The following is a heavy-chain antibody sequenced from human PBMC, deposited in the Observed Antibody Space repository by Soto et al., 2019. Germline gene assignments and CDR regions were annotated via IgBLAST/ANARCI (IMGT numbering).Heavy chain of an antibody. CDR3: ARGGSGSCHLGGCFDY. CDR1: GFTFSSYS. CDR2: ISSSSSYI. D-gene: IGHD2-15*01. J-gene: IGHJ4*02. V-gene: IGHV3-21*01. Sequence: GGSLRLSCAASGFTFSSYSMNWVRQAPGKGLEWVSSISSSSSYIYYADSVKGRFTISRDNAKNSLYLQMNSLRAEDTAVYYCARGGSGSCHLGGCFDYWGQGTLVTVSS.